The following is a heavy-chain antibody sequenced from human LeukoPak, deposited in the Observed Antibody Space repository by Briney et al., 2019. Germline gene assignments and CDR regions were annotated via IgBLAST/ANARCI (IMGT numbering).Heavy chain of an antibody. J-gene: IGHJ6*02. V-gene: IGHV1-3*01. CDR2: INAGNGNT. D-gene: IGHD6-13*01. Sequence: ASVKVSCKASGYTFTSYAMHWVRQAPGQRLEWMGWINAGNGNTKYSQKFQGRVTITRDTSASTAYMELSSLRSEDTAVYYCAREELRSSSWYDYYGMDVWGQGTTVTVSS. CDR3: AREELRSSSWYDYYGMDV. CDR1: GYTFTSYA.